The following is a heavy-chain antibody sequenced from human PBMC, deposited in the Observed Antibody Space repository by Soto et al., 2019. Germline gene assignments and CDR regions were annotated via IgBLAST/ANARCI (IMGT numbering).Heavy chain of an antibody. Sequence: QVQLVESGGGVVQPGRSLTLSCVGSGFTFSNYGMNWVRQVPGKGLEWVAVIWYDGSEEYYVDSVKGRFTISRDNSRNTLYLQMNNLRGEDTAIYYCEAANYDSSGFYGNYWGQGVLVTVSS. J-gene: IGHJ4*02. CDR2: IWYDGSEE. V-gene: IGHV3-33*01. CDR1: GFTFSNYG. CDR3: EAANYDSSGFYGNY. D-gene: IGHD3-22*01.